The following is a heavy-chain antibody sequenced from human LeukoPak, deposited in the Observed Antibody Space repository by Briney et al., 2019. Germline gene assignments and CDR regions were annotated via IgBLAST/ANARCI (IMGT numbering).Heavy chain of an antibody. J-gene: IGHJ5*02. D-gene: IGHD6-13*01. CDR2: IREDGTEK. CDR1: GFTFSGAW. Sequence: GGSLRLSCTASGFTFSGAWMTWVRQAPGKGLEWVANIREDGTEKNYVDSVKGRFTISRDNAKNSLYLQMNSLRAEDMALYYCAKDIGSSWYLGWFDPWGQGTLVTVSS. V-gene: IGHV3-7*03. CDR3: AKDIGSSWYLGWFDP.